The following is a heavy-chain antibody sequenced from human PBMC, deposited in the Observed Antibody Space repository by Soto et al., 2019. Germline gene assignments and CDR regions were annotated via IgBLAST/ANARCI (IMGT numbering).Heavy chain of an antibody. Sequence: VASVKVSCKASGYTFISYYMYWVRQAPGQGLEWMGIINPRGGTTNYAQRFQGRVTMTRDTSTSTVYMELRSLRSEDTAVYYCARGPEGSHYFDYWGQGTLVTVSS. CDR2: INPRGGTT. V-gene: IGHV1-46*03. D-gene: IGHD3-10*01. CDR1: GYTFISYY. CDR3: ARGPEGSHYFDY. J-gene: IGHJ4*02.